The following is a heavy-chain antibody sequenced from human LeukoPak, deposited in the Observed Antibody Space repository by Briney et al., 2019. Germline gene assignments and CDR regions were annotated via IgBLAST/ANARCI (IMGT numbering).Heavy chain of an antibody. CDR2: IVVGSGNT. D-gene: IGHD2-2*02. CDR3: AATQCSRSTSCYNYGMDV. Sequence: ASVKVSCKASGFTFTSSAMQWVRQARGQRLEWIGWIVVGSGNTNYAQKFQERVTITRDMSTSTAYMELSSLRSEDTAVYYCAATQCSRSTSCYNYGMDVWGQGTTVTVSS. J-gene: IGHJ6*02. CDR1: GFTFTSSA. V-gene: IGHV1-58*02.